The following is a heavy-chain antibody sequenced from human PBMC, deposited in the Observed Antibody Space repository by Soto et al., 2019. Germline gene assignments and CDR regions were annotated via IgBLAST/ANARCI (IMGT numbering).Heavy chain of an antibody. CDR1: GFTFSSYA. D-gene: IGHD3-10*01. J-gene: IGHJ6*02. V-gene: IGHV3-23*01. CDR3: ARGDRGGSGSPASYYYSGLDV. Sequence: GGSLRLSCAASGFTFSSYAMSWVRQAPGKGLEWVSSVSAGGDMTYYSDSVKGRFTISRDNSNNALFLQMNSLRIEDTALYYCARGDRGGSGSPASYYYSGLDVWGQGATVTVSS. CDR2: VSAGGDMT.